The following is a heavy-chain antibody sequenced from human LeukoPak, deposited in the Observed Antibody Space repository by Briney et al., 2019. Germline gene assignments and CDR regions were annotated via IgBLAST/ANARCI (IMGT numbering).Heavy chain of an antibody. J-gene: IGHJ4*02. CDR2: MRPDGDGD. CDR3: ARLMGGVTTYDS. Sequence: GGCLRLSCAASGFTFSNYWMSWVRQAPGKGLEWVASMRPDGDGDHFMDSVKGRFTISRDNAERSPFLQMNSLRADDTAVYYCARLMGGVTTYDSWGQGTLVTVSS. V-gene: IGHV3-7*01. CDR1: GFTFSNYW. D-gene: IGHD4-11*01.